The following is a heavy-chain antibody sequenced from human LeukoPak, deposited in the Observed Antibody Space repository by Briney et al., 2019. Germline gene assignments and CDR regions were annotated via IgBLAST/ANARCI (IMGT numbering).Heavy chain of an antibody. J-gene: IGHJ4*02. V-gene: IGHV3-23*01. Sequence: GGPLRLSCAASGFTFSSYTMSWVRQAPGKGLEWVSSITSSGGTTYSADSVKGRFTISRDNSKNTLYLQMNSLRAEDTAIYYCANTEWELDYWGQGTLVTVSS. CDR1: GFTFSSYT. D-gene: IGHD1-26*01. CDR2: ITSSGGTT. CDR3: ANTEWELDY.